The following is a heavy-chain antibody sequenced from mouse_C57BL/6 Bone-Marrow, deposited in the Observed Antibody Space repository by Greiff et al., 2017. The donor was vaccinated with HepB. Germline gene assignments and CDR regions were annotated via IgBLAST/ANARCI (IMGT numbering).Heavy chain of an antibody. CDR1: GYTFTSYW. CDR2: IYPGNSDT. Sequence: VQLQQSGTVLARPGASVKMSCKTSGYTFTSYWMHWVQQRPGQGLEWIGAIYPGNSDTSYNQKFKGKAKLTAVTSASTAYMELSSLTNENSAVYYCTRFLLLRTGPDYWGQGTSVTVSS. CDR3: TRFLLLRTGPDY. J-gene: IGHJ4*01. D-gene: IGHD1-1*01. V-gene: IGHV1-5*01.